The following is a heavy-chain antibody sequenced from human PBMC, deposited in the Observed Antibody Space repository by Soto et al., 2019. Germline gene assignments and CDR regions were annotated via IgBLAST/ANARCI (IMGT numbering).Heavy chain of an antibody. J-gene: IGHJ5*02. D-gene: IGHD2-2*01. CDR2: ISAYNGNT. CDR3: ARVRXGYCSSTSCDEGCWFDP. CDR1: GYTFTSYG. V-gene: IGHV1-18*04. Sequence: ASVKVSCKASGYTFTSYGISWVRQAPGQGLEWMGWISAYNGNTNYAQKLQGRVTMTTDTSTSTAYMELRSLRSDDTAVYYCARVRXGYCSSTSCDEGCWFDPWGQGTLVTVSS.